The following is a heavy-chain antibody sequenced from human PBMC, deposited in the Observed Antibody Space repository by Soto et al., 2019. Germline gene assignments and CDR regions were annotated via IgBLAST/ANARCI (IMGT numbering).Heavy chain of an antibody. Sequence: GGSLRLSCAASGFTFDDYAMTWVRQAPGKGLEWVSLISANDVGTYYAESVKTRFTISTDQSRNTVYLQMDSLRADDTAIYYCAKAKNDYNWDNRPPFDYWGQGTLVTVSS. CDR2: ISANDVGT. V-gene: IGHV3-23*01. CDR3: AKAKNDYNWDNRPPFDY. CDR1: GFTFDDYA. D-gene: IGHD1-20*01. J-gene: IGHJ4*02.